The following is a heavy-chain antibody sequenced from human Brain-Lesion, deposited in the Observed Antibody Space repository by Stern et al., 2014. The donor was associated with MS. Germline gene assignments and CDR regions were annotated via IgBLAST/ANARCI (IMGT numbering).Heavy chain of an antibody. Sequence: VQLVQSGAEVKKPGASVKVSCKVSGYTLTELSMHWVRQAPRKGLEWMGGFDPEDGETIYAQKFQGRVTMTEDTSTDTAYMERSSLRSGDTAVYYCATLSPGAGGNYYRHFDYWGQGTLVTVSS. D-gene: IGHD1-26*01. CDR2: FDPEDGET. J-gene: IGHJ4*02. CDR3: ATLSPGAGGNYYRHFDY. V-gene: IGHV1-24*01. CDR1: GYTLTELS.